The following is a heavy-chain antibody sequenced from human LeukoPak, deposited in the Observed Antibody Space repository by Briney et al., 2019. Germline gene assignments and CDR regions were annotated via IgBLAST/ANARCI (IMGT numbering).Heavy chain of an antibody. CDR2: INPSGGST. Sequence: EASVKVSCKASGYTFTSYYMHWVRQAPGQGLEWMGIINPSGGSTSYAQKFQGRVTMTRDTSTSTVYMELSSLRSEDTAVYYCARNRAPYYDFWSGNYYYGMDVWGQGTTVTVSS. CDR3: ARNRAPYYDFWSGNYYYGMDV. CDR1: GYTFTSYY. V-gene: IGHV1-46*01. J-gene: IGHJ6*02. D-gene: IGHD3-3*01.